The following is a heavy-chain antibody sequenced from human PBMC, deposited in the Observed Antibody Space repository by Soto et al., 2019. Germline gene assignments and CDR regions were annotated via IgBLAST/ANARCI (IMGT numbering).Heavy chain of an antibody. CDR1: GFTFSSYG. CDR2: ISYDGSNK. D-gene: IGHD6-19*01. J-gene: IGHJ4*02. CDR3: AKRGYSSGWYIIDY. V-gene: IGHV3-30*18. Sequence: QVQLVESGGGVVQPGRSLRLSCAASGFTFSSYGMHWVRQAPGKGLEWVAVISYDGSNKYYADSVKGRFTISRDNSKNTLYLQMNSLRAEDTAVYYCAKRGYSSGWYIIDYWGQGTLVTVSS.